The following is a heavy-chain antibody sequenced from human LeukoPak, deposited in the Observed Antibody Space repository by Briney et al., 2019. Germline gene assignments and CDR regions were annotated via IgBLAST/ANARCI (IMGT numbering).Heavy chain of an antibody. CDR3: ARQITYSSGWYYFDY. CDR2: IYHSGST. J-gene: IGHJ4*02. CDR1: GGSVSSGSYY. V-gene: IGHV4-61*01. D-gene: IGHD6-19*01. Sequence: TSETLSLTCTVSGGSVSSGSYYWSWIRQPPGKGLEWVGYIYHSGSTNYNPSLKSRVTMSVDTSKNQFSLKLSSVTAADTAVYYCARQITYSSGWYYFDYWGQGTLVTVSS.